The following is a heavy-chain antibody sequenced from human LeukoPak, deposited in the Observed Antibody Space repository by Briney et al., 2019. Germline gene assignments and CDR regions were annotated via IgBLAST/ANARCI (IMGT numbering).Heavy chain of an antibody. CDR1: GYTFTGYY. D-gene: IGHD6-19*01. CDR2: INPNSGGT. V-gene: IGHV1-2*02. CDR3: ARDRAYSRGSFDY. J-gene: IGHJ4*02. Sequence: ASVKVSCKASGYTFTGYYMHWVRQAPGQGLEWMGWINPNSGGTNYAQKFQGRVTMTRDTSISTAYMELSRLRSDDTAVYYCARDRAYSRGSFDYWGQGILVTVSS.